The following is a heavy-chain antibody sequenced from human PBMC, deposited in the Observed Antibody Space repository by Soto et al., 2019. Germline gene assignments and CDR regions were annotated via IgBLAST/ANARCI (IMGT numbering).Heavy chain of an antibody. CDR1: GYTLTELS. D-gene: IGHD3-22*01. CDR3: AKCGYDSSGRLLRYFQH. J-gene: IGHJ1*01. Sequence: ASVKVSCKVSGYTLTELSMHWVRQAPGKGLEWMGGFDPEDGETIYAQKFQGRVTMTEDTSTDTAYMELSSLRAEDTAVYYCAKCGYDSSGRLLRYFQHWGQGTLVTVSS. V-gene: IGHV1-24*01. CDR2: FDPEDGET.